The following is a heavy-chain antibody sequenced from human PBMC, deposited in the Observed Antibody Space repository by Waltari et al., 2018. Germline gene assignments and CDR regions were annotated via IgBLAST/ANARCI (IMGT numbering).Heavy chain of an antibody. D-gene: IGHD6-13*01. Sequence: QVQLQQSGPGLVKPSQTLSLTCAISGDSVSSNSAAWNWIRQSPSRGLEWLGRTYYRSKWYNDYAVSLKSRITSNPDTSKNQFSLQLNSVTPEDTAVYYCARGAHSSSWLASYYYYGMDVWGQGTTVTVSS. CDR2: TYYRSKWYN. CDR1: GDSVSSNSAA. V-gene: IGHV6-1*01. J-gene: IGHJ6*02. CDR3: ARGAHSSSWLASYYYYGMDV.